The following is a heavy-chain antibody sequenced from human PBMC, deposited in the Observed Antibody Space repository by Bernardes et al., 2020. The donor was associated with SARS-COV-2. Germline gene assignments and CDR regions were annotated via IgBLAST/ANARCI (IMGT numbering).Heavy chain of an antibody. CDR1: GFSVSNYY. Sequence: GGSLRLSCAASGFSVSNYYMSWVRQAPGKGLEWVSIIYSSGYTSYADSVKGRFTISRDNSKNTLSLKMNSLRAEDTAVYYCARDAWVNYCGSDCYLGYYYYSLDVWGQGTTVTVSS. CDR2: IYSSGYT. D-gene: IGHD2-21*02. J-gene: IGHJ6*02. V-gene: IGHV3-53*01. CDR3: ARDAWVNYCGSDCYLGYYYYSLDV.